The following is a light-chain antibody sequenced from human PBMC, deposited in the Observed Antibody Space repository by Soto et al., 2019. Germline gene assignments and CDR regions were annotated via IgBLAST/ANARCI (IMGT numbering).Light chain of an antibody. CDR3: SFLPV. CDR2: EVS. V-gene: IGLV2-8*01. J-gene: IGLJ2*01. CDR1: SSDVGGYNY. Sequence: QSALTQPPSASGSPGQSVTISCTGTSSDVGGYNYVSWYQQHPGKAPKLMIYEVSKRPSGVPDRFSGSKSGNTASLTVSGLQAEDEADYYCSFLPVFGGGTKLTVL.